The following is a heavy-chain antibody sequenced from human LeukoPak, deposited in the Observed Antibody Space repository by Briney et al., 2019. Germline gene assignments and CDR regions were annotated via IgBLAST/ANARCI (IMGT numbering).Heavy chain of an antibody. D-gene: IGHD2-2*01. CDR3: ARDNQLLTGFDY. CDR2: IYYSGST. V-gene: IGHV4-39*07. CDR1: XXXISXXSXX. Sequence: SEXXXLTCXXSXXXISXXSXXWGXIRQPPGKGLEWIGSIYYSGSTYYNPSLKSRVTISVDTSKNQFSLKLSSVTAADTAGYYCARDNQLLTGFDYWVQGTLVTVSS. J-gene: IGHJ4*02.